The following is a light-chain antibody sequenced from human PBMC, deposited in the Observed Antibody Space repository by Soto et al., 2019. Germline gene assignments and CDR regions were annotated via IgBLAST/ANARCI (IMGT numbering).Light chain of an antibody. J-gene: IGLJ2*01. Sequence: QSVLTQPASVSGSPGQSITISCTGTSSDVGGYNYVSWYQQHPGKAPKLMIYDVSNRPSGVSNRFSGSKSDNTASLTSSGLQAEDEADYYCSSYTSSSTRVFGGGTKLTVL. CDR3: SSYTSSSTRV. V-gene: IGLV2-14*01. CDR1: SSDVGGYNY. CDR2: DVS.